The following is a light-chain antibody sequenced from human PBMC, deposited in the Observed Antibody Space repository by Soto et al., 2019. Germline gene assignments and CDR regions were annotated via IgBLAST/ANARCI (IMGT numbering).Light chain of an antibody. V-gene: IGLV1-40*01. CDR2: VNS. CDR1: SSNIGAGYN. Sequence: QSVLTQPPSVSGAPGQRVTISCTGSSSNIGAGYNVHWYQQLPGTAPKRLIYVNSNRPSGVPDRFSGSKSGTSAALAITGLQAEDEADYYCHSYDSSLSGVVCGGGTKVTVL. CDR3: HSYDSSLSGVV. J-gene: IGLJ2*01.